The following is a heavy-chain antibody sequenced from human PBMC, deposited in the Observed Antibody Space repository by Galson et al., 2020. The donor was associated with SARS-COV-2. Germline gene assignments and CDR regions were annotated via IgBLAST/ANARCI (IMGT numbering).Heavy chain of an antibody. V-gene: IGHV3-43*01. J-gene: IGHJ4*02. CDR3: AKGVGLRLGELSLGYY. D-gene: IGHD3-16*02. CDR1: GFTFDDYT. CDR2: ISWAGGST. Sequence: GGSLRLSCAASGFTFDDYTMHWVRQAPGKGLEWVSLISWAGGSTYYADSVKGRFTISRDNSKNSLYLQMNSLRTEDTALYYCAKGVGLRLGELSLGYYWGQGTLVTVSS.